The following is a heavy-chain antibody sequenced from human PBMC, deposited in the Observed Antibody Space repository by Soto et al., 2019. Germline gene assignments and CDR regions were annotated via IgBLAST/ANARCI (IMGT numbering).Heavy chain of an antibody. Sequence: GGSLRLSCAASGFTFSSYSMNWVRQAPGKGLEWVSSISSSSSYIYYADSVKGRFTISRDNAKNSLYLQMNSLRAEDTAVYYCAREYCSGGSCYDAFDIWGQGTMVTVSS. CDR2: ISSSSSYI. V-gene: IGHV3-21*01. CDR1: GFTFSSYS. CDR3: AREYCSGGSCYDAFDI. D-gene: IGHD2-15*01. J-gene: IGHJ3*02.